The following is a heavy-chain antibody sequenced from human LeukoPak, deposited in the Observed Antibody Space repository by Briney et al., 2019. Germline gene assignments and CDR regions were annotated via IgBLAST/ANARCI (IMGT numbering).Heavy chain of an antibody. CDR1: GFASRFTFTNYV. CDR2: ISSDSNYI. CDR3: ARDFAFDI. Sequence: GGSLRLSCAASGFASRFTFTNYVMNWVRQAPGKGLEWVSYISSDSNYIYYADSVKGRFTISRDNAENSLYLQMKSLRVEDTAVCYCARDFAFDIWGQGTMVTVSS. V-gene: IGHV3-21*06. J-gene: IGHJ3*02.